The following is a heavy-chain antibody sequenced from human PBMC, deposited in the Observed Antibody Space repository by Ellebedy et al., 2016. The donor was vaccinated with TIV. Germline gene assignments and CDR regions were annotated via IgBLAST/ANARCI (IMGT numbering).Heavy chain of an antibody. D-gene: IGHD1-26*01. CDR3: ARRPSGGATAFNV. Sequence: SGPTLVXPTETLTLTYSLSGFSISDNGVGLGWFRQPPGKALKWLALIYWDGDQRYRASLRRRLTITKDTTKNQVAIRMTNMEPLDTGTYYCARRPSGGATAFNVWGQGTLVSVSS. V-gene: IGHV2-5*02. CDR2: IYWDGDQ. CDR1: GFSISDNGVG. J-gene: IGHJ3*01.